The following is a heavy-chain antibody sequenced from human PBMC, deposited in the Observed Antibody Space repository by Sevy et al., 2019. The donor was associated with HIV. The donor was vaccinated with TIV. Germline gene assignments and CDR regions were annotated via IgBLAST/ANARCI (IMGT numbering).Heavy chain of an antibody. CDR3: AREAGHSSSSFDY. Sequence: GGSLRLSCAASGFTFSSYAMHWVRQAPGKGLERVAVISYDGSNKYYADSVKGRFTISRDNSKNTLYLQMNRLVAKDTAVYYCAREAGHSSSSFDYWGQGTLVTVSS. CDR1: GFTFSSYA. V-gene: IGHV3-30-3*01. D-gene: IGHD6-6*01. J-gene: IGHJ4*02. CDR2: ISYDGSNK.